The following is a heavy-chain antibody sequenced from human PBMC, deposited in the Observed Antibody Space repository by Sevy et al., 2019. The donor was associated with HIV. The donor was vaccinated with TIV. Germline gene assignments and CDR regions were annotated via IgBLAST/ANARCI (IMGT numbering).Heavy chain of an antibody. CDR1: GGSIRNYY. CDR2: IYSSGST. Sequence: SETLSLTCTVSGGSIRNYYWTWIRQPAGKGLEWIARIYSSGSTNYNPPLRSRGTMSVDTSKNHFSLKLSSVTAADTAVYYCARGFSSGGSSYYFDNWGQGALVTVSS. CDR3: ARGFSSGGSSYYFDN. J-gene: IGHJ4*02. D-gene: IGHD2-15*01. V-gene: IGHV4-4*07.